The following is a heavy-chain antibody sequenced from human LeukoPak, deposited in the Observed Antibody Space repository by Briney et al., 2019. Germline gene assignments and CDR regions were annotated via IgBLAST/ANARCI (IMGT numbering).Heavy chain of an antibody. D-gene: IGHD4-11*01. V-gene: IGHV4-34*01. CDR2: LNHSGST. J-gene: IGHJ4*02. CDR1: GGSFSGYF. Sequence: SETLSLTCAVYGGSFSGYFWNWIRQPPGKGLEWIGELNHSGSTNYNPSLKSRVTISVDTSKNQFSLKLSSVTAADTAVYYCARYYSNYLFDYWGQGTLVTVSS. CDR3: ARYYSNYLFDY.